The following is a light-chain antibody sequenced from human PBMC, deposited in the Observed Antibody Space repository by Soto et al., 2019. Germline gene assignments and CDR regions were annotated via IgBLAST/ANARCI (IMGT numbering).Light chain of an antibody. V-gene: IGKV1-39*01. CDR2: SAS. Sequence: DIQMTQSPSSVSAFVGESVTITCHASQRISAFLNWYHQKPGKAPKLLIYSASYLQSGVPSNFSGSGSGTDFTLSIVTPQPEDSGTYFCQQSYRLPLTFGGGTKVEI. CDR3: QQSYRLPLT. J-gene: IGKJ4*01. CDR1: QRISAF.